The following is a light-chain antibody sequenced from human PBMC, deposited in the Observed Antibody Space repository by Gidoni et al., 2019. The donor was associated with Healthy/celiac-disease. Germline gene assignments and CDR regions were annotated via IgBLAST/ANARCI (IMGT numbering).Light chain of an antibody. V-gene: IGLV3-21*03. CDR3: QVWDSSNDHVV. CDR2: DDS. J-gene: IGLJ2*01. CDR1: NLGSKS. Sequence: SYVLTQPPSVSVAPGKTARITCGGNNLGSKSVHWYQQKPGQAPVLVGYDDSDRPSGIPERFSGSKSGNTATLTISRVEAGDEADYYCQVWDSSNDHVVFGGGTKLTVL.